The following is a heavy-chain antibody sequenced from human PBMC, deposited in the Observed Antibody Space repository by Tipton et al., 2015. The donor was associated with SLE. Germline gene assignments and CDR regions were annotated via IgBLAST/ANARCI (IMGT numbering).Heavy chain of an antibody. CDR2: ISDTGGGT. J-gene: IGHJ4*02. CDR3: AHRGTKVATIQGLYFDY. D-gene: IGHD5-24*01. Sequence: SLRLSCTASGLTLSIYAMNWVRQAPGKGLEWVSSISDTGGGTYYAGSVKGRFTISRDNSKNTLYLQMNSLRAEDTAVYYCAHRGTKVATIQGLYFDYWGQGTLVTVSS. CDR1: GLTLSIYA. V-gene: IGHV3-23*01.